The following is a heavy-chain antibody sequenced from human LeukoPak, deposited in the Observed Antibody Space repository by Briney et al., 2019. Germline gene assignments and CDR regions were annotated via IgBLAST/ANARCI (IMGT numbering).Heavy chain of an antibody. J-gene: IGHJ4*02. D-gene: IGHD6-13*01. CDR2: IYYSGST. Sequence: SETLSLTCTVSGGSMNNYYWSWLRQPPGKGLEWIGYIYYSGSTNYNPSLKSRVTISVDTSKNQFSLKLSSVTAADTAVYYCARRVHSSSWSSYFDYWGQETLVTVSS. V-gene: IGHV4-59*01. CDR3: ARRVHSSSWSSYFDY. CDR1: GGSMNNYY.